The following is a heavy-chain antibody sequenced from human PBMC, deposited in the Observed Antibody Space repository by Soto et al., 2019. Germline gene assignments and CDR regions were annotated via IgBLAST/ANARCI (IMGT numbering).Heavy chain of an antibody. J-gene: IGHJ4*02. CDR1: VGSISIGGYY. V-gene: IGHV4-31*03. CDR2: IYYSGVT. Sequence: QVQLLESGPGLVKPSQTLSLTCTVSVGSISIGGYYWSWIRQHPGKGLEWIGYIYYSGVTYYSPSLKSRVTISIDTSKNQFSLMLSSVTAADTAVYYCAGGVLYWGQGTLVTVSS. CDR3: AGGVLY.